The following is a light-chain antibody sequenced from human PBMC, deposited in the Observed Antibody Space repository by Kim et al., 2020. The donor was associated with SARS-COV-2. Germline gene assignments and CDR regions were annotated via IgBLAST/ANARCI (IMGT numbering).Light chain of an antibody. V-gene: IGKV3-15*01. Sequence: VSPGEKAPLPCRTSRSVAGNIAWYQQKPGQAPRLLIHRASTRATGVPVRFTGRGYGIEFTLTITALQPEDSGVYYCQQNDNWPPYTFGLGTKLEI. CDR3: QQNDNWPPYT. CDR1: RSVAGN. CDR2: RAS. J-gene: IGKJ2*01.